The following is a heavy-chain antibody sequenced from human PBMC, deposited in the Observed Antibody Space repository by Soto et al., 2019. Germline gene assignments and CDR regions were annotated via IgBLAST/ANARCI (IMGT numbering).Heavy chain of an antibody. V-gene: IGHV1-69*01. CDR1: GGTFSSYA. CDR3: ARAPKGTLAARRGLAY. D-gene: IGHD6-6*01. Sequence: QVQLVQSGAEVKKPGSSVTVSCKASGGTFSSYAISWVRQAPGQGLEWMGGIIPIFGTANYAQKFQGRVTITADESTSTAYMELSRLRSEHTAVYYCARAPKGTLAARRGLAYWGQGTLVTVSS. J-gene: IGHJ4*02. CDR2: IIPIFGTA.